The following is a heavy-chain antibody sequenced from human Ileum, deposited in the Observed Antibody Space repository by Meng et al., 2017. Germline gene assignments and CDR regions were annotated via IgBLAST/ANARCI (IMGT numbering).Heavy chain of an antibody. CDR1: GASISSYY. CDR2: IYYSGST. Sequence: QVQLQESGPGLAKPSETLSLTCTVSGASISSYYWTWIRQPPGKGLDWIGYIYYSGSTNYNPSLKSRITMSVDTSKNQVSLKLSSVTAADTAIYYCAAFCSGGSCPDYWGQGTLVTVSS. J-gene: IGHJ4*02. D-gene: IGHD2-15*01. CDR3: AAFCSGGSCPDY. V-gene: IGHV4-59*01.